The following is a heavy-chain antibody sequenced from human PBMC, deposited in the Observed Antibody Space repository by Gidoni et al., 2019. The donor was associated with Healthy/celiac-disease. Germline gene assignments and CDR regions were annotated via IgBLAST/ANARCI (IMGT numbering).Heavy chain of an antibody. CDR1: GFTFSSYA. CDR3: AKDQTTLYYYYYYMDV. J-gene: IGHJ6*03. V-gene: IGHV3-23*01. Sequence: EVQLLESGGGLVQPGGSLRLSCAASGFTFSSYAMGWVRQAPGKGLEWVSAISGSGGSTYYADSVKGRFTISRDNSKNTLYLQMNSLRAEDTAVYYCAKDQTTLYYYYYYMDVWGKGTTVTVSS. CDR2: ISGSGGST. D-gene: IGHD1-7*01.